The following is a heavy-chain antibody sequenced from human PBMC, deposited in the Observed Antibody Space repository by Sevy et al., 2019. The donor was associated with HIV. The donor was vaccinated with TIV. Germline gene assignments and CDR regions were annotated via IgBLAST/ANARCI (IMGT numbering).Heavy chain of an antibody. CDR3: XXDLVWELXXWFDP. CDR2: ISAYNGNT. V-gene: IGHV1-18*01. J-gene: IGHJ5*02. CDR1: GYTFTSYG. D-gene: IGHD1-26*01. Sequence: ASVKVSCKASGYTFTSYGISWVRQAPGQGLEWMGWISAYNGNTNYAQKLQGRVTMTTDTSTSTAYMELRSLRSDDTAVYXXXXDLVWELXXWFDPXGQGTLVTVSS.